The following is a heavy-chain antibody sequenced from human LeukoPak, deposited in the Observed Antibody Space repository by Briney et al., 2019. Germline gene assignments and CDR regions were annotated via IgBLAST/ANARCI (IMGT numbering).Heavy chain of an antibody. V-gene: IGHV3-23*01. CDR2: VSGSAGRT. CDR1: GFTSSSYA. CDR3: AKNRGHCVDGVCHNYYYMDV. Sequence: GSLRLSCAASGFTSSSYAMTWVRQAPGKGLEWVSTVSGSAGRTDYADSVKGRFTISRDNLKNTLYLQMNGLRAEDTAVYYCAKNRGHCVDGVCHNYYYMDVWGRGTTVTVSS. J-gene: IGHJ6*03. D-gene: IGHD2-8*02.